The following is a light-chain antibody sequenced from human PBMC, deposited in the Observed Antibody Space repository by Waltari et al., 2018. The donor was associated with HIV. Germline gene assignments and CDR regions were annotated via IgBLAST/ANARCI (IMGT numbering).Light chain of an antibody. CDR1: SSNIGSYT. CDR3: AAWEDSLNGPIWV. Sequence: QSVLTQPPSASGTPGQRVTISCSGSSSNIGSYTVNWYQQIPGTSPKLLIFSNSHRPLGVPDRFSGSKSGSSASLAISGLHSDDEADYFCAAWEDSLNGPIWVFGGGTKLTVL. J-gene: IGLJ3*02. V-gene: IGLV1-44*01. CDR2: SNS.